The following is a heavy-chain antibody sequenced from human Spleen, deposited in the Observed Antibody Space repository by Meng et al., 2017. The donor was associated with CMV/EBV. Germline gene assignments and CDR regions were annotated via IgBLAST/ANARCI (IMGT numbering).Heavy chain of an antibody. D-gene: IGHD3-3*02. CDR1: GGTFSNFA. V-gene: IGHV1-69*10. Sequence: SVKVSCKASGGTFSNFAISWVRQAPGQGLEWMGGIIPMIDIPNYAQKMQGRVTITADKFTSTAYMELTSLRSEDTAIYYCAKSSGGLAVPLDSWGQGTRVTVSS. CDR3: AKSSGGLAVPLDS. CDR2: IIPMIDIP. J-gene: IGHJ4*02.